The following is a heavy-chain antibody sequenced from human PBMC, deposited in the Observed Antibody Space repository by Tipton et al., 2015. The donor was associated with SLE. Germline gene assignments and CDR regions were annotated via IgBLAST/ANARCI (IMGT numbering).Heavy chain of an antibody. V-gene: IGHV4-38-2*01. CDR2: IYHSGST. CDR1: GYSISSGYY. D-gene: IGHD1-1*01. Sequence: TLSLTCAVSGYSISSGYYWGWIRQPPGKGLEWIGSIYHSGSTYYNPSLKSRVTISVDTSKNQFSLKLSSVTAADTAVYYCASYARTGTVDYWGQGTLVTVSS. J-gene: IGHJ4*02. CDR3: ASYARTGTVDY.